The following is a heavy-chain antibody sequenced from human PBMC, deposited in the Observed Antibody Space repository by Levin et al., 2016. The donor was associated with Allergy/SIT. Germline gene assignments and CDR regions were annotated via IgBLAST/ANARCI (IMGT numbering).Heavy chain of an antibody. D-gene: IGHD5-18*01. Sequence: SLKISCAASGFTFHDYAMHWVRQAPGKGLEWVSGISWSSGTIDYADSVKGRFTISRDNAKNSLYLQMNSLRPEDTAFYYCVKDSFGNVDTASVYVFQYWGQGTLVTVSS. CDR1: GFTFHDYA. V-gene: IGHV3-9*01. CDR2: ISWSSGTI. J-gene: IGHJ4*02. CDR3: VKDSFGNVDTASVYVFQY.